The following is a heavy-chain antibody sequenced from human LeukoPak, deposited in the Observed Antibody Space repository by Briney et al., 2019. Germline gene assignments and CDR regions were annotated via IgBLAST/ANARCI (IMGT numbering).Heavy chain of an antibody. CDR3: ARDGCGGDCYWGFDY. J-gene: IGHJ4*02. CDR2: ISYDGSNK. CDR1: GFTFSSYA. Sequence: GRSLRLSCAAPGFTFSSYAMHWVRQAPGKGLEWVAVISYDGSNKYYADSVKGRFTISRDNSKNTLYLQMNSLRAEDTAVYYCARDGCGGDCYWGFDYWGQGTLVTVSS. V-gene: IGHV3-30*04. D-gene: IGHD2-21*02.